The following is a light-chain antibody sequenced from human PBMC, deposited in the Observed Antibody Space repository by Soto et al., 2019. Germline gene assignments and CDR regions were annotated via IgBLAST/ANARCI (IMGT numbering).Light chain of an antibody. CDR3: QQFNNWPRT. Sequence: EIAMTQAPATLSVSPGERATLPGRASQSVSSKLAWYQQKPGQDPRLLIYDASIRATGIPARFSGSGSGTEFTLTISSLQYEDCAVYYCQQFNNWPRTFGQGTKVDIK. J-gene: IGKJ1*01. CDR2: DAS. V-gene: IGKV3-15*01. CDR1: QSVSSK.